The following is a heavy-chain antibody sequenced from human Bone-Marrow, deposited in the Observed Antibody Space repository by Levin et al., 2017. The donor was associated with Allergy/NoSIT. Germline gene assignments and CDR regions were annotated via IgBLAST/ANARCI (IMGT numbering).Heavy chain of an antibody. CDR1: GGSVKSGSYY. D-gene: IGHD3-22*01. Sequence: SETLSLTCIVSGGSVKSGSYYWNWIRQSPGKGLEWIGHFYYSGNTNYRSSLKSRVTISADTSKNVFSMKLNSVTASDTAVYYCTREKTRWGDDYDGSGYHVWGQGTLVTVSA. CDR3: TREKTRWGDDYDGSGYHV. V-gene: IGHV4-61*01. J-gene: IGHJ4*02. CDR2: FYYSGNT.